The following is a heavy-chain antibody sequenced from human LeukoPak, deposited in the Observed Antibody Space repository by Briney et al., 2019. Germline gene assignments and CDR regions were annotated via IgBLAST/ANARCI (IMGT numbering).Heavy chain of an antibody. CDR2: INPNSGGT. Sequence: GASVKVSCKASGYTFTGYYMNWVRQAPGQGLEWMGWINPNSGGTNYAQKFQGRVTMTRDTSISTAYMELSRLRSDDTAVYYCARALALITIFSGNDYWGQGTLVTVSS. CDR1: GYTFTGYY. V-gene: IGHV1-2*02. J-gene: IGHJ4*02. CDR3: ARALALITIFSGNDY. D-gene: IGHD3-9*01.